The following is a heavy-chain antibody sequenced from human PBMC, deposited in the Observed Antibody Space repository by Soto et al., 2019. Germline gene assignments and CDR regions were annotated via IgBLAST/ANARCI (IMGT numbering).Heavy chain of an antibody. Sequence: AESLKISCEVSGYSFTSYCIVWVRQMPGKGLEWMGIIYPGDSDTRYSPSFQGQVTISADKSISTAYLQWSSLKASDTAMYYCARQGEYSSSSSDYWGQGTLVTVSS. J-gene: IGHJ4*02. D-gene: IGHD6-6*01. CDR1: GYSFTSYC. V-gene: IGHV5-51*01. CDR2: IYPGDSDT. CDR3: ARQGEYSSSSSDY.